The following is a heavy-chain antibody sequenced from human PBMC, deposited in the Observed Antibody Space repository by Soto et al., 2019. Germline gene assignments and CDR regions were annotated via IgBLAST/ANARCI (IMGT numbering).Heavy chain of an antibody. CDR2: IYPDDSDT. CDR3: ARQGIGAAYYFDY. J-gene: IGHJ4*02. Sequence: KISCKGSGYSFTSYWIGWVRQMPGKGLEWMGIIYPDDSDTRYSPSFQGQVTISADKSISTAYLQWSSLKASDTAMYFCARQGIGAAYYFDYWGQGALVTVSS. CDR1: GYSFTSYW. D-gene: IGHD6-13*01. V-gene: IGHV5-51*01.